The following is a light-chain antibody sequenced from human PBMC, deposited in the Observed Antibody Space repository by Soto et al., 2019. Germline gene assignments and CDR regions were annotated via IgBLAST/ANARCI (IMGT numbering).Light chain of an antibody. CDR1: QEISSY. Sequence: DIQWTQSPSFLSASVGNRVTITCRASQEISSYLAWYQQKPGKARKLLIYGASTLQGGVPSRLIGSGSGTDFTLTITSLQPEDFATYYCQQHNSYPLTFGGGTRVDI. J-gene: IGKJ4*01. CDR2: GAS. V-gene: IGKV1-9*01. CDR3: QQHNSYPLT.